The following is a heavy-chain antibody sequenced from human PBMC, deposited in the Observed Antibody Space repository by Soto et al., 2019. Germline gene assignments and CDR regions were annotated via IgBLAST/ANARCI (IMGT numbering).Heavy chain of an antibody. D-gene: IGHD2-15*01. J-gene: IGHJ4*02. CDR2: MYNNRGT. V-gene: IGHV4-59*08. CDR3: ARHSARAWVPANY. CDR1: GGSISSYY. Sequence: SETLSLTCTVSGGSISSYYWSWFRQRPGKGLEWIGHMYNNRGTNINPSLRSRVTISVDTSKNQFSLRLTSVTAADTAVYYCARHSARAWVPANYWGQGTLVTVSS.